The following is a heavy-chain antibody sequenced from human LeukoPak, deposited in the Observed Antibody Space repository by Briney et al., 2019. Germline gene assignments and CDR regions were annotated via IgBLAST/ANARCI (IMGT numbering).Heavy chain of an antibody. CDR2: ISSGSHYI. Sequence: PGGSLRLSCAASGFTFSSYSMNWVRQAPGKGLEWVSSISSGSHYIFYADSLKGRFTISRDNAKNSLYLQMNSLRAEDTAVYYCARTVAHSGYDFYYYMDVWGKGTTVTVSS. J-gene: IGHJ6*03. CDR1: GFTFSSYS. D-gene: IGHD5-12*01. V-gene: IGHV3-21*01. CDR3: ARTVAHSGYDFYYYMDV.